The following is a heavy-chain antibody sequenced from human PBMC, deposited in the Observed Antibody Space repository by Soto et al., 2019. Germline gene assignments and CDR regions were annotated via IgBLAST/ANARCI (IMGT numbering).Heavy chain of an antibody. V-gene: IGHV1-58*01. Sequence: QMQLVQSGPEVKKPGTSVKVSCKASGFTFTSSAVQWVRQARGQRLEWIGWIVVGSGNTNYAQKFQERVTITRDMSTSTAYMELSSLRSEDTAVYYCAADKWNYASPVFDYWGQGTLVTVSS. CDR2: IVVGSGNT. D-gene: IGHD1-7*01. J-gene: IGHJ4*02. CDR1: GFTFTSSA. CDR3: AADKWNYASPVFDY.